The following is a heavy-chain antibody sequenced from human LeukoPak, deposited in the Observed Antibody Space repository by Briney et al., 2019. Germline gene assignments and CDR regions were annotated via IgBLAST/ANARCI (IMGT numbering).Heavy chain of an antibody. J-gene: IGHJ4*02. V-gene: IGHV3-66*01. Sequence: GGSLRLSCAASGFTVSSNYMSWVRQAPGKGLEWVSVIYSGGSTYYADSVKGRFTISRDNSKNTLYLQMNSLRDEDTAVYYCARDRRQQTYYFDYWGQGTLVTVSS. CDR3: ARDRRQQTYYFDY. CDR2: IYSGGST. CDR1: GFTVSSNY. D-gene: IGHD6-13*01.